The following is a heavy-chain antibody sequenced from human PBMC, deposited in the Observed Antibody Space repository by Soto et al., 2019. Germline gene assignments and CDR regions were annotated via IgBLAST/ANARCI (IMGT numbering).Heavy chain of an antibody. CDR1: GGSISSGGYY. V-gene: IGHV4-31*03. CDR2: IYYSGST. D-gene: IGHD2-21*02. J-gene: IGHJ6*02. CDR3: ARAGKVTATYYYYYGMDV. Sequence: QVQLQESGPGLVKPSQTLSLTCTVSGGSISSGGYYWSWIRQDPGKGLEWIGYIYYSGSTYYNPSLKSRVTIAVDASKNQFSLKLSSVTAADTAVYYCARAGKVTATYYYYYGMDVWGQGTTVTVSS.